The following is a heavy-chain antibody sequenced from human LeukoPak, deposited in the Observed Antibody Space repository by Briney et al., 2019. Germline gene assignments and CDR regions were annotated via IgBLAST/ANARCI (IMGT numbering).Heavy chain of an antibody. J-gene: IGHJ4*02. CDR3: ATRRDYGGFDY. D-gene: IGHD4-23*01. V-gene: IGHV3-53*01. Sequence: PGGSLSLSCAVSGFTVSSNYMSWVRQAPGKGLEWISVIYGHGSTSYADSVRGRFTISIDHTKNTLYLQMNSLRAEDTAVYYCATRRDYGGFDYWGQGTLVTGSS. CDR1: GFTVSSNY. CDR2: IYGHGST.